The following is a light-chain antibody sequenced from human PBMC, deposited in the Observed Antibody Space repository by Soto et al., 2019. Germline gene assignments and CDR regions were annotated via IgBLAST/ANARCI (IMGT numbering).Light chain of an antibody. V-gene: IGLV1-47*02. J-gene: IGLJ3*02. CDR2: SND. CDR3: AAWDDSLSVWV. Sequence: QSVLTQPPSASGTPGQRVTISCSGSSPNIGSNYVYWYQQGPGTAPKLLIYSNDQRPSGVPDRFSGSKSGTSASLAISGLRAEDEADYYCAAWDDSLSVWVFGGGTKVTVL. CDR1: SPNIGSNY.